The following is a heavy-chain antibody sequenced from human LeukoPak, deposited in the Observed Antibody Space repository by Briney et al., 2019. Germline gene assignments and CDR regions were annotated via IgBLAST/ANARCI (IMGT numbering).Heavy chain of an antibody. CDR2: IYPGDSDT. V-gene: IGHV5-51*01. Sequence: GESLKISCKGSGYSFTSSWIGWVRQMPGKGLEWMGIIYPGDSDTRYSPPFQGQVTISADKSISTAYLQWSSLKASDTAMYYCARQSVVRGVNYFDYWGQGTLVTVSS. CDR1: GYSFTSSW. D-gene: IGHD3-10*01. CDR3: ARQSVVRGVNYFDY. J-gene: IGHJ4*02.